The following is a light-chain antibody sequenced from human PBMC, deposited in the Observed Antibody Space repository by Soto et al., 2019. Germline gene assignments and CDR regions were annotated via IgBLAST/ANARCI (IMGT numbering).Light chain of an antibody. V-gene: IGKV1-5*03. Sequence: DIQMTQTPSSLSASLGDRVTITCRASQSISSWLAWYQQKPGKAPKLLIYKASSLESGVPSRFSGSGSGTEFTLTISSLQPDDFATYYCQQYNSYSLTFGGGTKVDI. CDR1: QSISSW. CDR3: QQYNSYSLT. CDR2: KAS. J-gene: IGKJ4*01.